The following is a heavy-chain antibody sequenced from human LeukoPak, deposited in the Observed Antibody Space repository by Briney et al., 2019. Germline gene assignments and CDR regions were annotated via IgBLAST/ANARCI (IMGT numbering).Heavy chain of an antibody. CDR3: ARSGTAPSDFDY. CDR1: GYTFTSYD. J-gene: IGHJ4*02. D-gene: IGHD1-1*01. V-gene: IGHV1-8*03. CDR2: MNPNSGNT. Sequence: ASVKVSCKAPGYTFTSYDINWVRQATGQGLEWMGWMNPNSGNTGYAQKFQGRVTITRNTSISTAYMELSSLRSEDTAVYYCARSGTAPSDFDYWGQGTLVTVSS.